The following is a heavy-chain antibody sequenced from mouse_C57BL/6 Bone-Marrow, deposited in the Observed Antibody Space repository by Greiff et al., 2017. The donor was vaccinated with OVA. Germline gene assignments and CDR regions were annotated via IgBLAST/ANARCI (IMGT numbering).Heavy chain of an antibody. J-gene: IGHJ4*01. V-gene: IGHV1-63*01. D-gene: IGHD1-1*01. CDR2: IYPGGGYT. Sequence: QVQLKQSGAELVRPGTSVKMSCKASGYTFTNYWIGWAKQRPGHGLEWIGDIYPGGGYTNYNEKFKGKATLTADKSSSTAYMQFSSLTSEDSAIYYCAREGSLYDYDAMDYWGQGTSVTVSS. CDR1: GYTFTNYW. CDR3: AREGSLYDYDAMDY.